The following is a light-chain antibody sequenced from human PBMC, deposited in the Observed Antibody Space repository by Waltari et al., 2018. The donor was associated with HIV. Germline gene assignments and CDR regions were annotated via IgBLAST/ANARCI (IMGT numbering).Light chain of an antibody. CDR1: VLAKKY. Sequence: SYELTQPSSVSVSPGQTARITCSGDVLAKKYARWFQQKPGQDPGLVIYKDSERPSGIPERFSGSSSGTTVTLTISGAQVEDEADYYCYSAADNNWVFGGGTKLTVL. V-gene: IGLV3-27*01. J-gene: IGLJ3*02. CDR3: YSAADNNWV. CDR2: KDS.